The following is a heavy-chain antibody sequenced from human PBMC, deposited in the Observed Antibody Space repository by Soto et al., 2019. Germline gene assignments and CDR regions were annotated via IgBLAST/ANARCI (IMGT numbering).Heavy chain of an antibody. CDR2: IYPGDSDT. CDR1: GYSFTSYW. Sequence: GASLKISCKGSGYSFTSYWIGWVRQMPGKGLEWMGIIYPGDSDTRYSPSFQGQVTISADKSISTAYLQWSSLKASDTAMYYCARHGEARYCSGGSCFELRAEADYWGQGTLVTVSS. CDR3: ARHGEARYCSGGSCFELRAEADY. J-gene: IGHJ4*02. D-gene: IGHD2-15*01. V-gene: IGHV5-51*01.